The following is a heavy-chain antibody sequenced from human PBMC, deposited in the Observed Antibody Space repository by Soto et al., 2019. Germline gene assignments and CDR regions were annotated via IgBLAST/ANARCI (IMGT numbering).Heavy chain of an antibody. CDR3: ARDCSGGSCYSEALDY. Sequence: GGSLRLSCAASGFTFSDYYMSWIRQAPGKGLEWVSYISSSGSTIYYADSVKGRFTISRDNAKNSLYLQMNSLRAEDTAVYYCARDCSGGSCYSEALDYWGQGTLVTVSS. CDR1: GFTFSDYY. V-gene: IGHV3-11*01. CDR2: ISSSGSTI. J-gene: IGHJ4*02. D-gene: IGHD2-15*01.